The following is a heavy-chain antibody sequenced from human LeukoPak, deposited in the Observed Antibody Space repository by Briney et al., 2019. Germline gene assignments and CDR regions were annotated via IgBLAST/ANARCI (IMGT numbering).Heavy chain of an antibody. CDR2: IYYSGST. CDR3: ARSRRRHTDMDLNYFDY. Sequence: SETLSLTCNVSGDSFRGSSHSWGWIRQSPGKGLEWIGSIYYSGSTYYNPSLKSRVTISVDTSKNQFSLNLRSVTAADTAVYYCARSRRRHTDMDLNYFDYRGQGTLVTVSS. J-gene: IGHJ4*02. D-gene: IGHD5-18*01. CDR1: GDSFRGSSHS. V-gene: IGHV4-39*01.